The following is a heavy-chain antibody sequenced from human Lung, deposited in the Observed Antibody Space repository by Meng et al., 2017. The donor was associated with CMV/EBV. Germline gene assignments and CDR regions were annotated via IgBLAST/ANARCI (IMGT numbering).Heavy chain of an antibody. J-gene: IGHJ6*02. CDR3: AKDMTTTYYYYGMDF. V-gene: IGHV3-30*02. CDR1: GFTFSTFG. CDR2: IRDTGYSK. Sequence: GGSXRLXCAASGFTFSTFGIHWVRQAPGKGLEWVAFIRDTGYSKYYADSVKGRFTISRDNSKNTLYLQMDSLRAEDTAVHYCAKDMTTTYYYYGMDFWGQGXTVTVSS. D-gene: IGHD4-11*01.